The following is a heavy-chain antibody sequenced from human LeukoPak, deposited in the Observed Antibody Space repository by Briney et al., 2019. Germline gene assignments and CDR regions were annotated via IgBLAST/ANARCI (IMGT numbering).Heavy chain of an antibody. CDR1: GYTFTGYY. D-gene: IGHD3-3*01. CDR3: ARGGRITIFGEVIPDWFDP. V-gene: IGHV1-2*02. J-gene: IGHJ5*02. Sequence: ASVKVSCKASGYTFTGYYMHWVRQAPGQGLEWMGWINPNSGGTNYAQKFQGRVTMTRDTSISTAYMELSRLRSDDTAVYYCARGGRITIFGEVIPDWFDPWGQGALVTVSS. CDR2: INPNSGGT.